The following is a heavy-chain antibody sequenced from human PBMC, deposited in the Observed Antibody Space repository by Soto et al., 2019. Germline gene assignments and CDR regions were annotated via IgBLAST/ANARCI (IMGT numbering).Heavy chain of an antibody. CDR2: ISAYNGNT. CDR1: GYTFTSYG. V-gene: IGHV1-18*01. J-gene: IGHJ4*02. CDR3: ARDPGYYDSSGYYLTVVSTPRFDH. D-gene: IGHD3-22*01. Sequence: ASVKVSCKASGYTFTSYGISWVRQAPGQGLEWMGWISAYNGNTNYAQKLQGRVTMTTDTSTSTAYMELRSLRSDDTAVYYCARDPGYYDSSGYYLTVVSTPRFDHWGQGTLVTVSS.